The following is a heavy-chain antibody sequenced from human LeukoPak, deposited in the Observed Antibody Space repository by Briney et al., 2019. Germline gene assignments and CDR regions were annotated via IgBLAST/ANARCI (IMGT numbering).Heavy chain of an antibody. CDR2: FSGYFCST. CDR3: AKDVGGSDDAFDI. D-gene: IGHD1-26*01. J-gene: IGHJ3*02. CDR1: GFTFDDYA. V-gene: IGHV3-43*02. Sequence: XXAAXGFTFDDYAMXWVRQAPGKGMEWVSLFSGYFCSTYYAHSVKGLFTISRDNSKNSLYLQMNSLRTEDTALYYCAKDVGGSDDAFDIWGQGTMVTVSS.